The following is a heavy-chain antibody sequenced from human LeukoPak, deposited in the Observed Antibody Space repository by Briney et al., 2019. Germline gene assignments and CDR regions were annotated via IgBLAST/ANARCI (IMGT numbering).Heavy chain of an antibody. CDR2: IDHSGST. V-gene: IGHV4-38-2*02. CDR3: ARDSALAQAVMFDY. D-gene: IGHD6-19*01. J-gene: IGHJ4*02. Sequence: KSSETLSLTCTVSGYSISSGYYWGWIRQPPGKGLEWTGSIDHSGSTYYNPSLKSRITISLGTSKNQFSLNLSSVTAADTAVYYCARDSALAQAVMFDYWGQGTLVTVSS. CDR1: GYSISSGYY.